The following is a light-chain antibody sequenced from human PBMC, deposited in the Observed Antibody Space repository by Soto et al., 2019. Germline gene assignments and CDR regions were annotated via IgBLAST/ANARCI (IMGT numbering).Light chain of an antibody. J-gene: IGKJ5*01. CDR2: GAS. CDR1: QIVSSN. V-gene: IGKV3-15*01. CDR3: QQYNNWPPIT. Sequence: EIVMTQSPATLSVSPGERATLSCRASQIVSSNLAWYQQKPGQAPRLLIYGASTRATGIPARVSCSGSGTEFTLTISSLQSEDFAVYYCQQYNNWPPITFGQGTRREIK.